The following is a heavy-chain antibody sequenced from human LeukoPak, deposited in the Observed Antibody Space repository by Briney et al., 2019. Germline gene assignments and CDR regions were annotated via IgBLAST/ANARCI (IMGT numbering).Heavy chain of an antibody. CDR1: EFTFSSYG. D-gene: IGHD4/OR15-4a*01. Sequence: GGSLRLSCATSEFTFSSYGMHWVRQAPGKGLEWVAFIGHDGSNKYYADSVKGRFTISGDNSKNTLYLQINSLRAEDTAVYYCARRAGAYSHPYDYWGQGTLVTVSS. V-gene: IGHV3-33*01. CDR2: IGHDGSNK. J-gene: IGHJ4*02. CDR3: ARRAGAYSHPYDY.